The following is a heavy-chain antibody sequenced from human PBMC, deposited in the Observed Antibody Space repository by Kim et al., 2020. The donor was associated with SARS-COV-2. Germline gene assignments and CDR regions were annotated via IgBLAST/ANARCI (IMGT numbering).Heavy chain of an antibody. V-gene: IGHV5-51*01. CDR3: ARQAYLTMYGMDV. D-gene: IGHD3-10*01. J-gene: IGHJ6*02. Sequence: YSRSFQSQVTISADKSSSTAYLQWSSLKASDTAMYYCARQAYLTMYGMDVWGQGTTVTVSS.